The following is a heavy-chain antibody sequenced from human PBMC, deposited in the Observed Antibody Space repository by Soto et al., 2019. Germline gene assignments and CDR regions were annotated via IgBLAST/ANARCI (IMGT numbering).Heavy chain of an antibody. CDR1: GFTFSSYW. Sequence: EVQLVESGGGLVQPGGSLRLSCAASGFTFSSYWMSWVRQAPGKGLEWVANIKQDGSEKYYVDSVKGRFTISRDNAKNSLYLQMNSLRAEDTAVYYCAREGGGGPNYFDYWGQGTLVTVSS. J-gene: IGHJ4*02. V-gene: IGHV3-7*01. CDR2: IKQDGSEK. D-gene: IGHD2-15*01. CDR3: AREGGGGPNYFDY.